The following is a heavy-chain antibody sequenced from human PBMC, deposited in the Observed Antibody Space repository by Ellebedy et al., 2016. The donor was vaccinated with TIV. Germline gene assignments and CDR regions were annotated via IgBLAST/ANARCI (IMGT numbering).Heavy chain of an antibody. CDR2: INSDGSST. CDR1: GFTFSSYW. V-gene: IGHV3-74*01. J-gene: IGHJ4*02. D-gene: IGHD2-15*01. Sequence: GESLKISXAASGFTFSSYWMHWVRQAPGKGLVWVSRINSDGSSTSYADSVKGRFTISRDNAKNTLYLQMNSLRAEDTAVYYCARASVAYYFDYWGQGTLVTVSS. CDR3: ARASVAYYFDY.